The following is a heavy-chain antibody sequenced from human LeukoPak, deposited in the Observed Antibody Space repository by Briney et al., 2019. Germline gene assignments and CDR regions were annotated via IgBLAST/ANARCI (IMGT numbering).Heavy chain of an antibody. CDR2: ISSSGYTI. CDR1: GFTFSHYE. V-gene: IGHV3-48*03. J-gene: IGHJ4*02. D-gene: IGHD2-2*01. CDR3: AREDCSSTSCYDPSVSDY. Sequence: GGSLRLSCEASGFTFSHYEMNWVRQAPGKGLEWVSYISSSGYTIYYADSVKGRFTISRDNAKDSLYLQMNSLRAEDTAVYYCAREDCSSTSCYDPSVSDYWGQGTLVAVSS.